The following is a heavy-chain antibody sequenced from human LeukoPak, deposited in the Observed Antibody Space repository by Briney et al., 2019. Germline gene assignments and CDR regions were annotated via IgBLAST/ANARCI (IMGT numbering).Heavy chain of an antibody. D-gene: IGHD3-22*01. J-gene: IGHJ5*02. CDR3: ARDSTYYYDSSGPS. CDR2: INPNSGGT. Sequence: ASVKVSCKASGYTFTGYYMHWVRQAPGQGLEWMGWINPNSGGTNYAQKFQGRVTMTRDTSISTAYMELSRLRSDDTAVYYCARDSTYYYDSSGPSWGQGTLVTVSS. V-gene: IGHV1-2*02. CDR1: GYTFTGYY.